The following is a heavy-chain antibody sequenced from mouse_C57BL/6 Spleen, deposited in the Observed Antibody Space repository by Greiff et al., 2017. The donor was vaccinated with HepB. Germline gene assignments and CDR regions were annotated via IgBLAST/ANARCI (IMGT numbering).Heavy chain of an antibody. CDR3: ARGDQRGYYAMDY. CDR2: INPNNGGT. D-gene: IGHD3-3*01. J-gene: IGHJ4*01. Sequence: EVQLQQSGPELVKPGASVKIPCKASGYTFTDYNMNWVKQSHGKSLEWIGDINPNNGGTIYNQKFKGKATLTVDKSSSTAYMELRSLTSEDTAVYYWARGDQRGYYAMDYWGQGTSVTVSS. CDR1: GYTFTDYN. V-gene: IGHV1-18*01.